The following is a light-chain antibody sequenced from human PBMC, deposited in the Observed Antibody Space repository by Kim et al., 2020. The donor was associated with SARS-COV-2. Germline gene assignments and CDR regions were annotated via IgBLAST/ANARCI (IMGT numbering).Light chain of an antibody. CDR1: QNINNF. CDR3: QQSYNTPRT. CDR2: AAS. Sequence: ASVVDRVTVTCRASQNINNFLNWYQQKPGKAPEVLIYAASNLQSGVPSRFSGSGSGTDFTLTINSLQPEDFATYYCQQSYNTPRTFGQGTKVDIK. J-gene: IGKJ1*01. V-gene: IGKV1-39*01.